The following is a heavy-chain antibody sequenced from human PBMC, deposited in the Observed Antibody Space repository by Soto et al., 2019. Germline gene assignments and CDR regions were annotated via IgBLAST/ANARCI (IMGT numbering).Heavy chain of an antibody. Sequence: GGSLRLSCAASGFTFSSYAMHWVRQAPGKGLEWVAVISYDGSNKYYADSVKGRFTISRDNSKNTLYLQMNSLRTEDTAVYYCASSFAYYYDSSGPAGAFDIWGQGTMVTVSS. D-gene: IGHD3-22*01. J-gene: IGHJ3*02. CDR1: GFTFSSYA. CDR2: ISYDGSNK. V-gene: IGHV3-30-3*01. CDR3: ASSFAYYYDSSGPAGAFDI.